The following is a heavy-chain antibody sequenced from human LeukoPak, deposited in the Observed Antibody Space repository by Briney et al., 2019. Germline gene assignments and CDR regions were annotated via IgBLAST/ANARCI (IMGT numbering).Heavy chain of an antibody. CDR2: IYYSGST. CDR3: ARARMAYAMGDAFDI. D-gene: IGHD2-8*01. J-gene: IGHJ3*02. CDR1: GGSISSYY. V-gene: IGHV4-59*01. Sequence: SETLSLTCTVSGGSISSYYWSWIRQPPGKGLEWIGYIYYSGSTNYNPSLKSRVTISVDTSKNQFSLKLSSVTAADTAVYYCARARMAYAMGDAFDIWGQGTMVSVSS.